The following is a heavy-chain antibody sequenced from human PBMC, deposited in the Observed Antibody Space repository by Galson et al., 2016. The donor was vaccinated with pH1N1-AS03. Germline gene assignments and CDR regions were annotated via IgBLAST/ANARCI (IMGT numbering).Heavy chain of an antibody. Sequence: SLRLSCAASGFTFSSYDLHWVRQPTGNSLELVAEIGSADKTHYQGSVEGRFPISRENPHNSLYLQMNSLGVGDTAIYYCARARLTDGGIDYWGQGTLVTVSS. CDR2: IGSADKT. CDR3: ARARLTDGGIDY. V-gene: IGHV3-13*01. D-gene: IGHD3-16*01. J-gene: IGHJ4*02. CDR1: GFTFSSYD.